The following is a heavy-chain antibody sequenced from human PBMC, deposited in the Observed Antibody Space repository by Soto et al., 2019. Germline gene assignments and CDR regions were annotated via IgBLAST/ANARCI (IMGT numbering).Heavy chain of an antibody. CDR2: ISGSGGST. Sequence: EVQLLESGGALVQPGGSLRLSCAASGFNFSNYAVTWVRQAPGRGLEWVSTISGSGGSTYYADSVKGRFTISRDNSKNTLYLQMNSLRAEDTAVYYCAKDQGSSWYEIDYWGQGTLVTVSS. V-gene: IGHV3-23*01. D-gene: IGHD6-13*01. J-gene: IGHJ4*02. CDR1: GFNFSNYA. CDR3: AKDQGSSWYEIDY.